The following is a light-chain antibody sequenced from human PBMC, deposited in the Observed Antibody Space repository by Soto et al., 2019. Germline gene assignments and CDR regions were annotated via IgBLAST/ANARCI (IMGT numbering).Light chain of an antibody. CDR1: QDISSW. CDR3: QQAHSLPLT. Sequence: DIQMTQSPSSLSASVGDRVTITCRASQDISSWLDWYQQKPGKAPRLLIYAASSLQSGVPSRFSGSGSGTDFTLTISSLQPEDFATYFCQQAHSLPLTFGGGTKVDIK. V-gene: IGKV1-12*01. J-gene: IGKJ4*01. CDR2: AAS.